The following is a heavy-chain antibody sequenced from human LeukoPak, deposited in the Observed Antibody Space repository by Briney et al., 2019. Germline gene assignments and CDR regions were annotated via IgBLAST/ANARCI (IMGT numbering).Heavy chain of an antibody. CDR3: ARGEMTGDIIDY. J-gene: IGHJ4*02. V-gene: IGHV4-31*03. Sequence: NPSQTLSLTCTVSGGSISSGGYYWSWLRQHPGKGLEWIGYIYYSGSTYYNPSLKSRVTISVDTSKNQFSLKLSSVTAADTAVYYCARGEMTGDIIDYWGQGTLVTVSS. CDR2: IYYSGST. CDR1: GGSISSGGYY. D-gene: IGHD3-9*01.